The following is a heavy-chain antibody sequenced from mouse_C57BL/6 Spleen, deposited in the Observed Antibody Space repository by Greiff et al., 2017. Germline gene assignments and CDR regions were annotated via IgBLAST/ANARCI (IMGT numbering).Heavy chain of an antibody. CDR2: ISDGGSYT. Sequence: EVNVVESGGGLVKPGGSLKLSCAASGFTFSSYAMSWVRQTPEKRLEWVATISDGGSYTYYPDNVKGRFTISRDNAKNNLYLQMSHLNSEDTAMYYCARDVLDGYYPYYYAMDYWGQGTSVTVSS. D-gene: IGHD2-3*01. CDR1: GFTFSSYA. V-gene: IGHV5-4*01. CDR3: ARDVLDGYYPYYYAMDY. J-gene: IGHJ4*01.